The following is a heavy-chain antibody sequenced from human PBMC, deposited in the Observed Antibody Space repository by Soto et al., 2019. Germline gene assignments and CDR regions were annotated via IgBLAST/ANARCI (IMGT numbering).Heavy chain of an antibody. J-gene: IGHJ4*02. CDR2: INPNSGTI. CDR1: GFPFRTYA. V-gene: IGHV3-48*02. Sequence: EVQLVESGGGLIQPGGSLRLSCAASGFPFRTYAMNWVRQAPGKGLEWVSYINPNSGTIYYADSVKGRFTISRDNAKNSLYLQMNSLSDEETAVYYCVRDRGYTGYDLEYWGQGTPVTVSS. CDR3: VRDRGYTGYDLEY. D-gene: IGHD5-12*01.